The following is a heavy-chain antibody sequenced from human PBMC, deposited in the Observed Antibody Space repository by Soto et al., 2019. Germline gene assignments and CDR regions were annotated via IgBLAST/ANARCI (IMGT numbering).Heavy chain of an antibody. D-gene: IGHD2-15*01. CDR3: AREYLVVVVAAMDY. Sequence: SETLSLTCTVSDGSVSSSNYCWAWIRQPPGKGLEWVGRFCESGDTNYNPSLKSRVTISIDMPKSQFSLKLRSLRSDDTAVYYCAREYLVVVVAAMDYWGQGTLVTVSS. V-gene: IGHV4-61*01. J-gene: IGHJ4*02. CDR2: FCESGDT. CDR1: DGSVSSSNYC.